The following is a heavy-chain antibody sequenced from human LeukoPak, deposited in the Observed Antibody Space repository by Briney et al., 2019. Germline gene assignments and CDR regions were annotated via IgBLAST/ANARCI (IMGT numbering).Heavy chain of an antibody. CDR1: GGSISSSSYY. D-gene: IGHD5-12*01. V-gene: IGHV4-39*01. CDR3: ARLPIYSGYDQDTSDY. Sequence: PSETLSLTCTVSGGSISSSSYYWGWIRQPPGKGLEWIGSIYYSGSTYYNPSLKSRATISVDTSKNQFSLKLSSVTAADTAVYYCARLPIYSGYDQDTSDYWGQGTLVTVSS. J-gene: IGHJ4*02. CDR2: IYYSGST.